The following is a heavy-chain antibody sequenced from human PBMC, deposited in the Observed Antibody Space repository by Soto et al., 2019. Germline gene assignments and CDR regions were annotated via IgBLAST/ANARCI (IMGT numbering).Heavy chain of an antibody. V-gene: IGHV3-48*02. CDR1: GFTFSSYS. J-gene: IGHJ4*02. CDR3: ARTIGGTTRGPDDY. D-gene: IGHD1-1*01. CDR2: ISSSSSTI. Sequence: EVQLVESGGGLVQPGGSLRLSCAASGFTFSSYSMNWVRQAPGKGLEWVSYISSSSSTIYYADSVKGRFTISRDNANNSLYLQMNSLRDEDTAVYYCARTIGGTTRGPDDYWGQGTLVTVSS.